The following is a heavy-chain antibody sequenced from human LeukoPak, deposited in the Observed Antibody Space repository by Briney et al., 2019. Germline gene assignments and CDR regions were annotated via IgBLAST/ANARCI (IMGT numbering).Heavy chain of an antibody. CDR2: ISTYNGNT. CDR1: VYTFTSYD. J-gene: IGHJ4*02. CDR3: ARWFGELALDY. V-gene: IGHV1-18*01. D-gene: IGHD3-10*01. Sequence: ASVKVSCKASVYTFTSYDMSWVRQAPGQGLEWMGWISTYNGNTDYAQKLQGRVTMTTDTSTSTAYMELRSLRSDDTALYYCARWFGELALDYWGQGTPVTVSS.